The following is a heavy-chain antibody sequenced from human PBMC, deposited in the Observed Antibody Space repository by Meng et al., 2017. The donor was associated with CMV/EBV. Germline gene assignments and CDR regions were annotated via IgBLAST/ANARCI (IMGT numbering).Heavy chain of an antibody. Sequence: GGSLRPSCAASGFTFSSYAMSWVRKAPGKGLEWVSAISGSGGSTYYADSVKGRFTIPRDNSKNTLYLQMNSLRAEDTAVYYCAKFYDTTGGYYYGMDVWGQGTTVTVSS. CDR2: ISGSGGST. J-gene: IGHJ6*02. CDR1: GFTFSSYA. D-gene: IGHD3-22*01. CDR3: AKFYDTTGGYYYGMDV. V-gene: IGHV3-23*01.